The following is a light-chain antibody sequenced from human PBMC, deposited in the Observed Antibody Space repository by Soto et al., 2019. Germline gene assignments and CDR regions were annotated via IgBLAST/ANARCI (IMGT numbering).Light chain of an antibody. CDR1: QSISSY. Sequence: DIPMTQSPSSLSASVGDRVTITCRASQSISSYLNWYQQKPGKAPKLLIYAASSLQSGVPSRFSGDGSGTDFTLTISSLQPEDSATYYCQQSYSTPPRTFGGGTTVEIK. CDR2: AAS. CDR3: QQSYSTPPRT. V-gene: IGKV1-39*01. J-gene: IGKJ4*01.